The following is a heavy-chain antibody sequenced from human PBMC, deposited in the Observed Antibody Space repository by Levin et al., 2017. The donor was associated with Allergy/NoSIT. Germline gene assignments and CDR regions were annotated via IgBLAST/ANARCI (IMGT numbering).Heavy chain of an antibody. CDR2: INHSGST. J-gene: IGHJ4*02. D-gene: IGHD3-10*01. V-gene: IGHV4-34*01. CDR3: ARAYTITMVRGVIISRWRDHYFDY. CDR1: GGSFSGYY. Sequence: PSETLSLTCAVYGGSFSGYYWSWIRQPPGKGLEWIGEINHSGSTNYNPSLKSRVTISVDTSKNQFSLKLSSVTAADTAVYYCARAYTITMVRGVIISRWRDHYFDYWGQGTLVTVSS.